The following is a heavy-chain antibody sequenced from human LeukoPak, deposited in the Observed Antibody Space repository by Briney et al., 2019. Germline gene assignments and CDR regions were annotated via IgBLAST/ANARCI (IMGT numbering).Heavy chain of an antibody. D-gene: IGHD5-18*01. V-gene: IGHV4-30-4*01. CDR3: AREFGGYSYGYLDY. J-gene: IGHJ4*02. CDR2: IYYSGST. Sequence: SETLSLTCTVSGGSISSGDYYWSWIRQPPGKGLEWIGYIYYSGSTYYNPSLKSRVTISVGTSKNQFSLKLSSVTAADTAVYYCAREFGGYSYGYLDYWGQGTLVTVSS. CDR1: GGSISSGDYY.